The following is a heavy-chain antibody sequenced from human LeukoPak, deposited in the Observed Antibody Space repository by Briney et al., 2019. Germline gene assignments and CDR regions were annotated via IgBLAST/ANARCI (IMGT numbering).Heavy chain of an antibody. CDR3: ARDRGGSMPEYYFDY. J-gene: IGHJ4*02. Sequence: GGSLRLSCAASGFTFSSYAMHWVRQAPGKGLEWVAVISYDGSNKHYADSVKGRFTISRDNSKNTLYLQMNSLRAEDTAVYYCARDRGGSMPEYYFDYWGQGTLVTVSS. V-gene: IGHV3-30-3*01. CDR2: ISYDGSNK. D-gene: IGHD1-26*01. CDR1: GFTFSSYA.